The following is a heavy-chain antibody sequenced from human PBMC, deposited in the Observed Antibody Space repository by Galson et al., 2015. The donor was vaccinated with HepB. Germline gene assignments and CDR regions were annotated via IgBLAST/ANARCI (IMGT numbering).Heavy chain of an antibody. V-gene: IGHV3-30*18. CDR3: AKDPYLYSALAGTMAGFDY. J-gene: IGHJ4*02. D-gene: IGHD6-19*01. Sequence: SLRLSCAASGFTFSNYGMHWVRQAPGKGLEWVAVISYDGSNKYYADSVKGRFTISRDNSKNTLYLQMNSLRAEDTASYYRAKDPYLYSALAGTMAGFDYWGQGTLVTVSS. CDR2: ISYDGSNK. CDR1: GFTFSNYG.